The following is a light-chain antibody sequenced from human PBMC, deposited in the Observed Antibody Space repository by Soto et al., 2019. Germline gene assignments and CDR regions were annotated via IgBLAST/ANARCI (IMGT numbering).Light chain of an antibody. J-gene: IGLJ2*01. CDR3: GARDHSLTVVV. CDR1: SSNIGRNS. Sequence: QSVLTQPPSLSAAPGQKVTISCSGSSSNIGRNSVSWYQHLPGTAPKLLIYDNDKLPSGIPDRFSGSKSGTSATLGITGLQTGDAADYYCGARDHSLTVVVFGVATKLTV. V-gene: IGLV1-51*01. CDR2: DND.